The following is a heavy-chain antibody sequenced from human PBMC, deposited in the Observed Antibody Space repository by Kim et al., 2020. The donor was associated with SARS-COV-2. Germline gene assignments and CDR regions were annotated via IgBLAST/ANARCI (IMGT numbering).Heavy chain of an antibody. CDR3: ATTGACSF. Sequence: DGSDKYYVDSVKGRFTISRDNAKNSLFLQMNSRRAEDTAIYYCATTGACSFWGQGALVTVSS. CDR2: DGSDK. D-gene: IGHD7-27*01. V-gene: IGHV3-7*01. J-gene: IGHJ4*02.